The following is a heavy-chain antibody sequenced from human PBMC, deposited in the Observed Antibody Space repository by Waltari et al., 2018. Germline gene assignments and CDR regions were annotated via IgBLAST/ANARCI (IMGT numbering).Heavy chain of an antibody. CDR1: GGSISSSSYY. Sequence: QLQLQESGPGLVKPSETLSLTCTVPGGSISSSSYYWGWIRQPPGKGPEWIGSIYYSGSTYYNPSLKSRVTISVDTSKNQFSLKLSSVTAADTAVYFCGIAVAGYYFDYWGQGTLVTVSS. D-gene: IGHD6-19*01. J-gene: IGHJ4*02. V-gene: IGHV4-39*01. CDR2: IYYSGST. CDR3: GIAVAGYYFDY.